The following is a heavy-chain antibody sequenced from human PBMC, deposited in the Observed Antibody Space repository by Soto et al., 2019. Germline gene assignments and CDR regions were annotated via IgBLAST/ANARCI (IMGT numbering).Heavy chain of an antibody. CDR3: ARDRSHITMIVVAEYYYDGMDV. CDR2: ISYDGSNK. D-gene: IGHD3-22*01. CDR1: GFTFSSYA. V-gene: IGHV3-30-3*01. J-gene: IGHJ6*02. Sequence: QVQLVESGGGVVQPGRSLRLSCAASGFTFSSYAMHWVRQAPGKGLEWVAVISYDGSNKYYADSVKGRFTISRDNSKNTLYLQMNSLRAEDTAVYYCARDRSHITMIVVAEYYYDGMDVWGQGTTVTVSS.